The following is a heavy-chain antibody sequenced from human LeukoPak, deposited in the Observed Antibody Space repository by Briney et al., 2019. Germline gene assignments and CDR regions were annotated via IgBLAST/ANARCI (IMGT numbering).Heavy chain of an antibody. CDR1: GGSISSYY. V-gene: IGHV4-59*12. J-gene: IGHJ3*02. Sequence: SETLSLTCTVSGGSISSYYWNWIRQPPGKGLEWIGLIHYSGSTNYNPSLKSRLTMSVDTSKKQFSLKLSSVTAADTAVYYCARDYGDYIGALDIWGQGTMVTVSS. D-gene: IGHD4-17*01. CDR3: ARDYGDYIGALDI. CDR2: IHYSGST.